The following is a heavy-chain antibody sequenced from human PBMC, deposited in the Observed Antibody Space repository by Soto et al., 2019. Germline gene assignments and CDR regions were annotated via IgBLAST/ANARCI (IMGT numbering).Heavy chain of an antibody. CDR2: INSDGSST. CDR1: GFTFSSYW. V-gene: IGHV3-74*01. J-gene: IGHJ6*03. Sequence: EVQLVESGGGLVQPGGSLRLSCAASGFTFSSYWMHWVRQAPGKGLVWVSRINSDGSSTSYADSVKGRFTISRDNAKNTLYLQMNSLSAEDTAVYYCARAGPLSGYYAPSYYYYMDVWGKGPTVTVSS. D-gene: IGHD3-3*01. CDR3: ARAGPLSGYYAPSYYYYMDV.